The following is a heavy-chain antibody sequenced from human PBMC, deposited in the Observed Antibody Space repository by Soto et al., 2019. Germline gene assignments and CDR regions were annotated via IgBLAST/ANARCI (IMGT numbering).Heavy chain of an antibody. Sequence: EVQLVESGGGLVQPGGSLKLSCAASGFTFSDSAMHWVRQASGKGLEWVGRIRSKANSFPTAYAESVQGRFTISRDDLENTAYLQMNSLKTEDTAVYYCYSSSGDWGQVTLVTVSS. CDR1: GFTFSDSA. J-gene: IGHJ4*02. V-gene: IGHV3-73*01. CDR2: IRSKANSFPT. D-gene: IGHD3-10*01. CDR3: YSSSGD.